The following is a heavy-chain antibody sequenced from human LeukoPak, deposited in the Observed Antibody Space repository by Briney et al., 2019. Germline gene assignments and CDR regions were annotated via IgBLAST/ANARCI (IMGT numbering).Heavy chain of an antibody. J-gene: IGHJ4*02. CDR2: SYWDDDK. D-gene: IGHD1-1*01. CDR1: GFSLSPSGVG. CDR3: AHRGRTGALVDY. Sequence: SGPTLVKPTQTRTLTCTFSGFSLSPSGVGVGWIRQPPGKALEWLALSYWDDDKCYSPSLKSSLTITKATSKNQVVLTMTNMDPADTATYYCAHRGRTGALVDYWGQGTLVTVSS. V-gene: IGHV2-5*02.